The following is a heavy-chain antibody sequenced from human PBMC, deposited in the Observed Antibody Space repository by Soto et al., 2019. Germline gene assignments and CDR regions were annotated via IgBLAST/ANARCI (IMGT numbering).Heavy chain of an antibody. Sequence: ASVKVSCKASGGTFSSYTISWVRQAPGQGLEWMGRIIPILGIANYAQKFQGRVTITADKSTSTAYMELSSLRSEDTAVYYCARAGRGGYDRYYFDYWGQGTLVTVSS. V-gene: IGHV1-69*02. D-gene: IGHD5-12*01. J-gene: IGHJ4*02. CDR1: GGTFSSYT. CDR2: IIPILGIA. CDR3: ARAGRGGYDRYYFDY.